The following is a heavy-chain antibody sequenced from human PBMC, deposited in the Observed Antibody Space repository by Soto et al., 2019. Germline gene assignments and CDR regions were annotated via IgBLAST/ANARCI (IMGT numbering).Heavy chain of an antibody. J-gene: IGHJ4*02. CDR2: INPRTDST. CDR1: GYPFTSYC. D-gene: IGHD2-2*01. Sequence: ASVKVSCKASGYPFTSYCMHWVRQAPGQGLEWMGMINPRTDSTTYAQKFQGRVTMTSDTSTSTVYMELSSLRSDDAAVYYCARGPLSLRAMGTDRNLLNSWGRPTLVPVSS. CDR3: ARGPLSLRAMGTDRNLLNS. V-gene: IGHV1-46*01.